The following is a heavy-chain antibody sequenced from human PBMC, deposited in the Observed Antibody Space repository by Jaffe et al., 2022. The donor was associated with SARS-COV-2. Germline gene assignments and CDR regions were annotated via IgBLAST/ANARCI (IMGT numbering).Heavy chain of an antibody. Sequence: QVRLQESGPGRVKPSETLSLTCTVSGDSVSSGAYYWSWLRQPPGKGLEWIGHIYYAGSTDYHPSLKSRVTISIDRSKNQFSLKLTSVTAADTAVYYCARDLEYYGILTPDWSSYSFDYWGQGTLVTVSS. V-gene: IGHV4-61*08. D-gene: IGHD3-9*01. CDR3: ARDLEYYGILTPDWSSYSFDY. CDR2: IYYAGST. J-gene: IGHJ4*02. CDR1: GDSVSSGAYY.